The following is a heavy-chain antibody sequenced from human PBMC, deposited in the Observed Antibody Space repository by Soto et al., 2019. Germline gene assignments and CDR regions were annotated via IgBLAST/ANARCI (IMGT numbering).Heavy chain of an antibody. V-gene: IGHV1-3*01. D-gene: IGHD3-3*01. CDR3: ARSQVLRFLEWFHGWFDP. Sequence: ASAKVSCKASGYTFTSYARHWVRQAPGQRLEWMGWINAGNGNTKYSQKFQGRVTITRDTSASTAYMELSSLRSEDTAVYYCARSQVLRFLEWFHGWFDPWGQGILLTVSS. CDR2: INAGNGNT. J-gene: IGHJ5*02. CDR1: GYTFTSYA.